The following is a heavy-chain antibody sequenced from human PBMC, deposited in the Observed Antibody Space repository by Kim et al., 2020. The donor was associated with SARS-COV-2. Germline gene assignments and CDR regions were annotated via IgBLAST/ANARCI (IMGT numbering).Heavy chain of an antibody. CDR3: TTGVSSWGSYRSG. J-gene: IGHJ4*02. CDR2: IKSKTDGGTT. Sequence: GGSLRLSCAASGFTFSNAWMSWVRQAPGKGLEWVGRIKSKTDGGTTDYAAPVKGRFTISRDDSKNTLYLQMNSLKTEDTAVYYCTTGVSSWGSYRSGWGQGTLVTVSS. CDR1: GFTFSNAW. V-gene: IGHV3-15*01. D-gene: IGHD3-16*02.